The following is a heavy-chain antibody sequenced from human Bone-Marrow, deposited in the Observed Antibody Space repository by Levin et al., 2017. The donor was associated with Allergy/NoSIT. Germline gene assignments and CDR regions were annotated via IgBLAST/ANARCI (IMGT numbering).Heavy chain of an antibody. V-gene: IGHV3-30*18. CDR3: AKDFWSGYSPDALDI. CDR2: ISDDGSTK. D-gene: IGHD3-3*01. CDR1: GFTFSTYG. Sequence: GESLKISCAASGFTFSTYGMHWVRQAPGKGLEWVAVISDDGSTKYYGDSVRGRFTMSRDNSKNTLYLQMNSLRAEDTAVYYCAKDFWSGYSPDALDIWGPGTMVTVSS. J-gene: IGHJ3*02.